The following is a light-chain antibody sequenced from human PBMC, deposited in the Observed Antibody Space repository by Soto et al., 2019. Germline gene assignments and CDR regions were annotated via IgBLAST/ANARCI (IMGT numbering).Light chain of an antibody. Sequence: EIVLTQSPGTLSLSPGERSTLSCRASQSVSSSYLAWYQQKPGQAPRLLIHGASTRATGIPARFSGSGSGTEFTLTISSLQSEDFAVYYCQQYNNWPRTFGQGTMGDIK. J-gene: IGKJ1*01. V-gene: IGKV3-15*01. CDR3: QQYNNWPRT. CDR1: QSVSSSY. CDR2: GAS.